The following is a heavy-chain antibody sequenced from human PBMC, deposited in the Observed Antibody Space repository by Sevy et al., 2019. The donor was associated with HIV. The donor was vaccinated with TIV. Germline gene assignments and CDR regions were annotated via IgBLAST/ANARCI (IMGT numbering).Heavy chain of an antibody. CDR1: GYSLTGLS. CDR3: ATTKHYYESSGCPFDY. D-gene: IGHD3-22*01. V-gene: IGHV1-24*01. J-gene: IGHJ4*02. CDR2: FDPEDGER. Sequence: ASVKVSCKVSGYSLTGLSMHWVRQAPGKGLEWMASFDPEDGERIYAQKLEGRVTMTEDTSADTAYMELNSLRFEDTAVYCCATTKHYYESSGCPFDYWGQGTLVTVSS.